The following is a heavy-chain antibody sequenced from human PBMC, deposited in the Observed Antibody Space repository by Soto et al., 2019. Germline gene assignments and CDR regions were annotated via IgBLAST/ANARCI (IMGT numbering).Heavy chain of an antibody. CDR2: LSQTATAI. V-gene: IGHV3-11*01. Sequence: QVQVVESGRGLVKPGGSLRLSCVASGFTFSDYYMGWVRLAPGKGLEWVSYLSQTATAIHYADSVRGRFTISRDNAKNSLYLEMSSLRAEDTAMYYCARWSSAFDYWGRGTLVTVSS. CDR1: GFTFSDYY. CDR3: ARWSSAFDY. J-gene: IGHJ4*02.